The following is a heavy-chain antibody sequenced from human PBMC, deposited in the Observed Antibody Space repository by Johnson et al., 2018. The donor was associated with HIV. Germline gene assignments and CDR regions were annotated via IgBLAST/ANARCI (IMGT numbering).Heavy chain of an antibody. CDR1: GFTFSSYA. CDR3: AREPWSHDAFDI. D-gene: IGHD2-8*02. V-gene: IGHV3-30-3*01. J-gene: IGHJ3*02. CDR2: ISYDGSNK. Sequence: QVQLVESGGGVVQPGRSLRLSCAASGFTFSSYAMHWVRQAPGKGLEWVAVISYDGSNKYYAYSVKGRFTISRDNSKNTLYLQMNSLRAEDTAVYYCAREPWSHDAFDIWGQGTMVTVSS.